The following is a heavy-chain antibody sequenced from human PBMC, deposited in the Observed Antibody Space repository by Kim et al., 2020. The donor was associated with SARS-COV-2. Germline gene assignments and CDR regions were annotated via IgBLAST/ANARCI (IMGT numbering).Heavy chain of an antibody. D-gene: IGHD2-2*01. V-gene: IGHV4-34*01. J-gene: IGHJ4*02. CDR3: ARVPYCSNTSCYVDDY. Sequence: SETLSLTCAVYGGSFSGYSWSWIRQPPGKGLEWIGEINHSGSINYNPSLKSRVTISVDTSKNHFSLKLSSVTAADTAVYYCARVPYCSNTSCYVDDYWGQGTLVTVSS. CDR1: GGSFSGYS. CDR2: INHSGSI.